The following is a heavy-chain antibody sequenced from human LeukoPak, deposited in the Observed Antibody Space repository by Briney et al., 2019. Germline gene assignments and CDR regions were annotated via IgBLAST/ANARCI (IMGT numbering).Heavy chain of an antibody. Sequence: PGGSLRLSCAASGFSFTSYWMSWVRQAPGQGLEWVANINRDGSEKYYVDSVKGRFTISRDNGKNSLYLQMNSLRAEDTAVYFCARDGSHPYLDYWGQGSLVTVSS. J-gene: IGHJ4*02. CDR2: INRDGSEK. CDR1: GFSFTSYW. D-gene: IGHD6-13*01. CDR3: ARDGSHPYLDY. V-gene: IGHV3-7*01.